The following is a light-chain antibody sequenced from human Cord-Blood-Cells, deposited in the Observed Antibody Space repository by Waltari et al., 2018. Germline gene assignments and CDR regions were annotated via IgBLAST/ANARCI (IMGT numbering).Light chain of an antibody. CDR1: QSLLHSNGYNY. V-gene: IGKV2-28*01. J-gene: IGKJ2*03. Sequence: DIVMTQSPLSLPVNPGEPASISCRSSQSLLHSNGYNYLDWYLQKPGQSPQLLIYLGSNRGSGVPDRFSGSGSGTDFTLKISRVEAEDVGVYYCMQALQTPYSFGQGTKLEIK. CDR3: MQALQTPYS. CDR2: LGS.